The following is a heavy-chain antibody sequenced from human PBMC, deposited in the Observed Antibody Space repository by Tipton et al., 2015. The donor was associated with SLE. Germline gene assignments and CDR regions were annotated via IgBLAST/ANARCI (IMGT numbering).Heavy chain of an antibody. J-gene: IGHJ1*01. D-gene: IGHD3-22*01. V-gene: IGHV4-4*02. CDR1: GGSISSSNW. CDR2: IYHSGST. Sequence: TLSLTCAVSGGSISSSNWWSWVRQPPGKGLEWIGEIYHSGSTNYNPSLKSRVTISVDTSKNQFSLKLSSVTAADTAVYYCARDSGYYYLGYFQHWGQGTLVTVSS. CDR3: ARDSGYYYLGYFQH.